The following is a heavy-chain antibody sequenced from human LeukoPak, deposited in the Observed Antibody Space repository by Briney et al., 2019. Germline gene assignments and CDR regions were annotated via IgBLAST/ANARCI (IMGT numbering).Heavy chain of an antibody. Sequence: SETLSLTCAVYGGSFSVYYWSWIRQPPGKGLEWIGEINHSGSTNYNPSLKSRVTISVDTSKNQFSLKLSSVTAADTAVYYCARGLTYYYGSGSYAHFDYWGQGTLVTVSS. CDR1: GGSFSVYY. CDR2: INHSGST. CDR3: ARGLTYYYGSGSYAHFDY. J-gene: IGHJ4*02. V-gene: IGHV4-34*01. D-gene: IGHD3-10*01.